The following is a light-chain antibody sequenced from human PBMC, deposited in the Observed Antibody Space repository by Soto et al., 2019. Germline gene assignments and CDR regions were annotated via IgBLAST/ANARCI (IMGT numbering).Light chain of an antibody. CDR2: GAS. Sequence: EIVLTQSPGTLSLSPGERATLSCRASQSVSSSFLAWYQQKPGQAPRLLIYGASSRATAIPDRFSGSGSGTDFTVTISRLEPEAFAVYYCQQYGRSPWTFGQGTKVEIK. V-gene: IGKV3-20*01. CDR3: QQYGRSPWT. J-gene: IGKJ1*01. CDR1: QSVSSSF.